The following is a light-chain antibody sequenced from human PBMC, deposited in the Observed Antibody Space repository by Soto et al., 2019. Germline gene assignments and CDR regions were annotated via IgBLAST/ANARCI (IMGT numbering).Light chain of an antibody. CDR1: SSDVGGYNY. V-gene: IGLV2-14*01. J-gene: IGLJ1*01. CDR3: SSYTSSSNLFV. CDR2: EVS. Sequence: QSALTQPASVSGSPGHAITISCTGTSSDVGGYNYVSWYQQHPDKAPKLMIYEVSNRPSGVSNRFSGSNSGNTASLTISGLQAEDEADYYCSSYTSSSNLFVFGTGIKVTVL.